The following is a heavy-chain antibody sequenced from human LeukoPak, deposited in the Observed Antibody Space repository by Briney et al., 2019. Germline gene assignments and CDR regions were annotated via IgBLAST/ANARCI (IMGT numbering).Heavy chain of an antibody. CDR3: ARDGVRDGLYFDR. CDR2: IKQDGSEK. Sequence: GGSLRLSCAASGFTFSSYWMRWVRQAPGKGLEWVANIKQDGSEKYYLDSVKGRFTISRDNAKNSLYLQMNSLRDEDTAVYSCARDGVRDGLYFDRWGQGTLVTVSS. D-gene: IGHD5-24*01. V-gene: IGHV3-7*01. CDR1: GFTFSSYW. J-gene: IGHJ4*02.